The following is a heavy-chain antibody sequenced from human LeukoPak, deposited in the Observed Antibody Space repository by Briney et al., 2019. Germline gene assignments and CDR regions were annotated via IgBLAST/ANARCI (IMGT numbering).Heavy chain of an antibody. CDR3: AKDLGYCSSTSCLLDY. V-gene: IGHV3-23*01. Sequence: GGSLRLSCAASGFTFSSYAMSWVRQAPGKGLEWVSAISGSGGSTYYADSVKGRFTISRDNSKNTLYLQMNSLRAEDTAVYYCAKDLGYCSSTSCLLDYWGQGTLVTVSS. J-gene: IGHJ4*02. CDR1: GFTFSSYA. CDR2: ISGSGGST. D-gene: IGHD2-2*01.